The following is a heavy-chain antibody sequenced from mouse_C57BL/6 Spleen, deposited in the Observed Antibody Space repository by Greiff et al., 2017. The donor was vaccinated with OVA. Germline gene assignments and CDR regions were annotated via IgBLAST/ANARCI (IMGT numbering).Heavy chain of an antibody. CDR2: IYPGDGDT. CDR1: GYAFTSSW. Sequence: VQLQQSGPELVKPGASVKISCKASGYAFTSSWMNWVKQRPGKGLEWIGRIYPGDGDTNYNGKFKGKATLTADKSSSTAYMQLSSLTSEDSAVYFCAMVALPFDDWGQGTTLTVSS. V-gene: IGHV1-82*01. CDR3: AMVALPFDD. J-gene: IGHJ2*01.